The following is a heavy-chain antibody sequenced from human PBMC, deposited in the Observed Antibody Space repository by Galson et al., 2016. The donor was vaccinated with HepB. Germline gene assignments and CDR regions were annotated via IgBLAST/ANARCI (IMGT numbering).Heavy chain of an antibody. CDR3: ARGYYGSGSYYYFFYGMDV. CDR1: GYTFTDYG. Sequence: SVKVSCKASGYTFTDYGISWVRQAPGQGLEWMGWISTYKGDTHYGQKVQARVTMTTDTSTSTAYMERRSLTSDDTAVYYCARGYYGSGSYYYFFYGMDVWGQGTTVTVSS. CDR2: ISTYKGDT. J-gene: IGHJ6*02. V-gene: IGHV1-18*01. D-gene: IGHD3-10*01.